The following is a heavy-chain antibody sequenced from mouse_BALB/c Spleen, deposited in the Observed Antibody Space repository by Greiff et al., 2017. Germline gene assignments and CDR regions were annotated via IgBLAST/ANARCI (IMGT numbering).Heavy chain of an antibody. CDR3: ARHGIYYGNYADY. V-gene: IGHV5-6-5*01. J-gene: IGHJ4*01. D-gene: IGHD2-1*01. Sequence: EVKLQESGGGLVKPGGSLKLSCAASGFTFSSYAMSWVRQTPEKRLEWVASISSGGSTYYPDSVKGRFTISRDNARNTLYLQMSSLKSEDTAMYYCARHGIYYGNYADYWGQGTSVTVSS. CDR2: ISSGGST. CDR1: GFTFSSYA.